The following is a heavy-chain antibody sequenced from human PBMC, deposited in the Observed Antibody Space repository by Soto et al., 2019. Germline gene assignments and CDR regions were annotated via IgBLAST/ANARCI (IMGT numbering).Heavy chain of an antibody. CDR1: GGSFSGYY. J-gene: IGHJ3*02. V-gene: IGHV4-34*01. Sequence: SETLSLTCAVYGGSFSGYYWSWIRQPPGKGLEWIGEINHSGSTNYNPSLKSRVTISVDTSKNQFSLKLTSVTAADTAVYYCARLPVDAFDIWGQGTMVTVSS. CDR2: INHSGST. D-gene: IGHD4-4*01. CDR3: ARLPVDAFDI.